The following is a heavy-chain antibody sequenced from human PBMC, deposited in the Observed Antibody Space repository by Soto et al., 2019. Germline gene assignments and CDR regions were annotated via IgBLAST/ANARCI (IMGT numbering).Heavy chain of an antibody. D-gene: IGHD3-10*01. CDR1: GGSISGGGYS. J-gene: IGHJ4*02. CDR2: INHSGST. Sequence: SETLSLTCAVSGGSISGGGYSWSWLRQPPGKGLEWIGEINHSGSTYYNPSLKSRLTISIDTPKKQVSLKLTSVTAADTAVYYCAYGSGSFDYWGQGILVTVSS. V-gene: IGHV4-39*01. CDR3: AYGSGSFDY.